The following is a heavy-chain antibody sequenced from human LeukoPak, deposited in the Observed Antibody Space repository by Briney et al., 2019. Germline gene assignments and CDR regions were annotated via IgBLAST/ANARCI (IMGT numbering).Heavy chain of an antibody. J-gene: IGHJ3*02. CDR3: ARAPDAFDI. Sequence: PGGSLRLSCAASGFTFSDHYMDWVRQAPGKGLEWVGRTRNKANSYTTEYAASVKGRFTISSDDSKNSLYLQMNSLKTEDTAVYYCARAPDAFDIWGQGTMVTVSS. CDR1: GFTFSDHY. V-gene: IGHV3-72*01. CDR2: TRNKANSYTT.